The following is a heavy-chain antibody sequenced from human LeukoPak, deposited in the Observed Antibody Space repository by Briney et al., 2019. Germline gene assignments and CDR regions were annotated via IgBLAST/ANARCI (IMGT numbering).Heavy chain of an antibody. J-gene: IGHJ3*02. D-gene: IGHD1-26*01. CDR2: TRNKANSYTT. Sequence: GGSLRLSCAASGFTFSDHYMDWVRQAPGKGLEWVGRTRNKANSYTTEYAASVKDRFTISRDDSKNSLYLQMNSLKTEDTAVYYCARVAWVGGAFDIWGQGTMVTVSS. CDR3: ARVAWVGGAFDI. CDR1: GFTFSDHY. V-gene: IGHV3-72*01.